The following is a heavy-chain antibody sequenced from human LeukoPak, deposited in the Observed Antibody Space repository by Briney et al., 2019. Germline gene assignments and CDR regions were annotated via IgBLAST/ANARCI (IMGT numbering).Heavy chain of an antibody. D-gene: IGHD3-10*02. CDR3: AELGITMIGGV. CDR1: GFTFDDYG. J-gene: IGHJ6*04. CDR2: IRYEGTNK. Sequence: GGSLRLSCPASGFTFDDYGMHRVRQAPGKGLEWVAFIRYEGTNKYYADSVKGRFFISRDNSKNTLYLQMNSLRAEDTAVYYCAELGITMIGGVWGKGTTVTISS. V-gene: IGHV3-30*02.